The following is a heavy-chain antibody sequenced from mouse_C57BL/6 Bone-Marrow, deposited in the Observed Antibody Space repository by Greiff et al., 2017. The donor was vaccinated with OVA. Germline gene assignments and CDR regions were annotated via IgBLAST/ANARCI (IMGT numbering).Heavy chain of an antibody. CDR1: GYTFTSYW. CDR3: ARWYYAMDY. J-gene: IGHJ4*01. Sequence: VQLQQSGAELAKPGASVKLSCKASGYTFTSYWMHWVKQRPGQGLEWIGYINPSSGYTKYNQKFKDKATLTADNSSSTAYMQLSSLTYEDSAVYYCARWYYAMDYWGQGTSVTVSS. V-gene: IGHV1-7*01. CDR2: INPSSGYT.